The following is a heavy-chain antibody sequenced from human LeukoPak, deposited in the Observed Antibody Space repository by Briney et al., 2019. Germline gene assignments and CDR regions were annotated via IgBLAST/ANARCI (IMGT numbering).Heavy chain of an antibody. CDR3: AKDSNSGIGAFDI. J-gene: IGHJ3*02. CDR2: INHSGST. Sequence: PSETLSLTCAVYGGSFSGYYWSWLRQPPGKGLEWIGEINHSGSTNYNPSLKSRVTISVDTSKNQFSLKLSSVTAADTAVYYCAKDSNSGIGAFDIWGQGTMVTVSS. V-gene: IGHV4-34*01. D-gene: IGHD1-26*01. CDR1: GGSFSGYY.